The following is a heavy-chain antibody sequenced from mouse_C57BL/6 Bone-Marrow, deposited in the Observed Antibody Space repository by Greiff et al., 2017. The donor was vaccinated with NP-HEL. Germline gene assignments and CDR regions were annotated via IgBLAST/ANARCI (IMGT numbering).Heavy chain of an antibody. CDR1: GFTFSSYA. CDR2: ISDGGSYT. V-gene: IGHV5-4*01. J-gene: IGHJ2*01. CDR3: ARDRGGY. Sequence: EVKLQESGGGLVKPGGSLKLSCAASGFTFSSYAMSWVRQTPENRLEWVATISDGGSYTYYPDNVKGRFTISRDNAKNNLYLQMSHLKSEDTAMYYCARDRGGYWGQGNTLTVSA.